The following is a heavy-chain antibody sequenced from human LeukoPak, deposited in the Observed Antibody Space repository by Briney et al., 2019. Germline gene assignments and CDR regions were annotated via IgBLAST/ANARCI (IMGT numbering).Heavy chain of an antibody. J-gene: IGHJ3*02. CDR3: ARRRDGYNTFVDAFDN. Sequence: GESLKISCKGSGYSFTSYWIGWVRQMPGKGLEWMGIIYPGDSDTRYSPSFQGQVTISADKSISTAYLQWSSLKASDTAMYYCARRRDGYNTFVDAFDNWGQGTMVTVSS. D-gene: IGHD5-24*01. CDR1: GYSFTSYW. V-gene: IGHV5-51*01. CDR2: IYPGDSDT.